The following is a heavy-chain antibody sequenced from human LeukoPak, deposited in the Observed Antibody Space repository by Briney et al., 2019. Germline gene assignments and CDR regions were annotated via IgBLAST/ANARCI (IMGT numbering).Heavy chain of an antibody. V-gene: IGHV4-61*02. Sequence: PSETLSLTCTVSGGSISSGSYYWSWIRQPAGKGLEWIGRIYTSGSTNYNPSLKSRVTISVDTSKNQFSLKLSSVTAADTAVYYCASLLPSDGELSLYPIAFDIWGQGTMVTVSS. J-gene: IGHJ3*02. D-gene: IGHD3-16*02. CDR2: IYTSGST. CDR3: ASLLPSDGELSLYPIAFDI. CDR1: GGSISSGSYY.